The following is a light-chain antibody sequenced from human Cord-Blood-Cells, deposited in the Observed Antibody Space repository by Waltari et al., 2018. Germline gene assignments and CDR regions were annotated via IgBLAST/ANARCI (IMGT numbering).Light chain of an antibody. Sequence: DIQMTQSPSSLSASVGDRVTITCRASQSISSYLNWYQQKPGKAPKLLIYAASILPSGVPTRFSGSGSGTDFTLTISRLQTEDFATYYCQQSYSTPITFGQGTRLEIK. J-gene: IGKJ5*01. V-gene: IGKV1-39*01. CDR1: QSISSY. CDR3: QQSYSTPIT. CDR2: AAS.